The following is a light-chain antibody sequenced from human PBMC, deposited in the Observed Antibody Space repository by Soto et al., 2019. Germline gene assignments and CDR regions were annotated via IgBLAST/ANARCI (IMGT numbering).Light chain of an antibody. J-gene: IGKJ3*01. Sequence: EIVMTQSPVILSVSPGERATLSCRASQSVSNYVAWYQQKPGQAPRLLIYDASNRATGIPARFSGSGSGTDFTLTISSLEPEDFAVYYCQQRSNWLVGPGTKVDSK. CDR2: DAS. CDR1: QSVSNY. CDR3: QQRSNWL. V-gene: IGKV3-11*01.